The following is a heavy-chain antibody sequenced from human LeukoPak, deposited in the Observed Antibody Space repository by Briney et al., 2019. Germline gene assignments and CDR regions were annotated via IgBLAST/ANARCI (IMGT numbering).Heavy chain of an antibody. J-gene: IGHJ4*02. D-gene: IGHD3-22*01. CDR2: INQDGRST. V-gene: IGHV3-74*01. CDR3: ARGARYYPVDY. CDR1: GFTLSNYW. Sequence: GGSLRLSCAASGFTLSNYWMHWLAHAPGKALVWVSRINQDGRSTNYAAPVTGRLIISHVNAKNTPYLQINSLRAQDPAVYYCARGARYYPVDYWGQGTLVTVSS.